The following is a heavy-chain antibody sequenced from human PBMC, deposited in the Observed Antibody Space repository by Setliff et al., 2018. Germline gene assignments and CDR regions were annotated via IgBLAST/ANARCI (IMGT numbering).Heavy chain of an antibody. V-gene: IGHV7-4-1*02. CDR1: GYTFTTYA. CDR2: INTNTGNP. J-gene: IGHJ6*03. CDR3: ARGSRFGTIVYKGDYYMDV. D-gene: IGHD3-10*01. Sequence: ASVKVSCKASGYTFTTYAIGWMRQAPGQGLEWIGWINTNTGNPTYAQGFTGRFVFSLDTSVSTAYLQISSLKAEDTAIYYCARGSRFGTIVYKGDYYMDVWGKGTTVTVSS.